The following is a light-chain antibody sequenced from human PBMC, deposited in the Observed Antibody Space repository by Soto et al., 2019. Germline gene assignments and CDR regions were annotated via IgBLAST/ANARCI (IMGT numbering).Light chain of an antibody. CDR2: TAS. V-gene: IGKV1-12*01. CDR1: QGISRW. Sequence: IHMTQSPSSVSASVGDRVTITCRASQGISRWLAWYQQKPGKAPKLLIYTASRLQSGVPSRFSGSGSRTDFTLTISSLQPEDFATYYCQQTNSFPFTVGPGTKVDIK. J-gene: IGKJ3*01. CDR3: QQTNSFPFT.